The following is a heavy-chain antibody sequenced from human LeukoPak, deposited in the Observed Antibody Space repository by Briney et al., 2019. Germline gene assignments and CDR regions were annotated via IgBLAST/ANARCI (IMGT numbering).Heavy chain of an antibody. CDR3: ARAYDSSAYRTNWFDP. CDR2: ITSKNNGM. CDR1: GFTFSGNG. D-gene: IGHD3-22*01. J-gene: IGHJ5*02. Sequence: GGSLRLSCAASGFTFSGNGMNWVRQAPGKGLEWVSYITSKNNGMYYADSVKGRFTISRDNAKNSLDLQMNSLRAEDTAMYYCARAYDSSAYRTNWFDPWGQGTLVTVSS. V-gene: IGHV3-48*01.